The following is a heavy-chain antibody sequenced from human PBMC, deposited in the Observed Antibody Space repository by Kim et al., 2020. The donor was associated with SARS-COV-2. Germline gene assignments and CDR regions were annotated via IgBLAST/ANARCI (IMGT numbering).Heavy chain of an antibody. Sequence: SETLSLTCTVSGGSISSGGYYWSWIRQHPGKGLEWIGYIYYSGSTYYNPSLKSRVTISVDTSKNQFSLKLSSVTAADTAGYYCARAIVVVPAARSVSDAFDIWGQGTMVTVSS. V-gene: IGHV4-31*03. D-gene: IGHD2-2*01. CDR3: ARAIVVVPAARSVSDAFDI. CDR1: GGSISSGGYY. J-gene: IGHJ3*02. CDR2: IYYSGST.